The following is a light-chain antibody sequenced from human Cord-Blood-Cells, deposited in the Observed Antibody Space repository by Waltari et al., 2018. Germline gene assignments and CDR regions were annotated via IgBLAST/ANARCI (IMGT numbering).Light chain of an antibody. Sequence: DIVMTQSPDSLAVSLGERATINCKSSQSVLYSSNNKNYLAWYQQKPGQPPKLLIYWASTREAGVPDRFSGSGSGTDVTLTISRLQAEDVAVYYCQQYYSTPHTFGQGTKLEIK. CDR2: WAS. J-gene: IGKJ2*01. V-gene: IGKV4-1*01. CDR1: QSVLYSSNNKNY. CDR3: QQYYSTPHT.